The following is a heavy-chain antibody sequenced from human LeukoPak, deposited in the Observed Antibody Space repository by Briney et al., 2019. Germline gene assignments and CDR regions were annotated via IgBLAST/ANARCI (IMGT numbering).Heavy chain of an antibody. CDR2: IWSDASNR. D-gene: IGHD4-11*01. J-gene: IGHJ4*01. CDR1: GFTFSHHG. CDR3: ARDAQRGFDYSNSLRY. V-gene: IGHV3-30*12. Sequence: GGSLRLSCAASGFTFSHHGMHWVRQAPGKGLEWVAVIWSDASNRFYATSVKGRFTISRDNFQKTVFLQMNSLRVEDTGIYYCARDAQRGFDYSNSLRYWGHGTLVTVSS.